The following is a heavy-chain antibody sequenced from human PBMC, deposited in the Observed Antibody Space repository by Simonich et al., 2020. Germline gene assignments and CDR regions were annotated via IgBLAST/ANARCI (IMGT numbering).Heavy chain of an antibody. J-gene: IGHJ4*02. D-gene: IGHD6-6*01. CDR2: IYYSGST. Sequence: QLQLQESGPGLVKPSETLSLTCTVSGGSISSSSYYWGWIRQPPGKGLEWIGRIYYSGSTYDNPTLKVRVHISVETSKNQFSLKLSSVTAADTAVYYCARWAYSSSYFDYWGQGTLVTVSS. V-gene: IGHV4-39*01. CDR1: GGSISSSSYY. CDR3: ARWAYSSSYFDY.